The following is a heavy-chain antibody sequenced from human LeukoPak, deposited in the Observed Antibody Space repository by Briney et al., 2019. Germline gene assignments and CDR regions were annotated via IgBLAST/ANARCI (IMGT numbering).Heavy chain of an antibody. CDR1: GFTFDDYA. J-gene: IGHJ6*03. CDR2: ISWNSGSI. CDR3: AKDGGYCTNGVCYTTYYYYMDV. V-gene: IGHV3-9*01. D-gene: IGHD2-8*01. Sequence: GGSLRLSCAASGFTFDDYAMHWVRQAPGKGLEWVSGISWNSGSIGYADSVKGRFTISRDNAKNSLYLQMNSLRAEDTALYYCAKDGGYCTNGVCYTTYYYYMDVWGKGTTVTVSS.